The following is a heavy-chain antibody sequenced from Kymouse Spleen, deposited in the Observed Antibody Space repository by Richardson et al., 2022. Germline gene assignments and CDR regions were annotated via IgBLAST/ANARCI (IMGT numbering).Heavy chain of an antibody. CDR1: GYTFTSYG. V-gene: IGHV1-18*01. Sequence: QVQLVQSGAEVKKPGASVKVSCKASGYTFTSYGISWVRQAPGQGLEWMGWISAYNGNTNYAQKLQGRVTMTTDTSTSTAYMELRSLRSDDTAVYYCARDPYSSGWSLYYYYYGMDVWGQGTTVTVSS. CDR3: ARDPYSSGWSLYYYYYGMDV. D-gene: IGHD6-19*01. CDR2: ISAYNGNT. J-gene: IGHJ6*02.